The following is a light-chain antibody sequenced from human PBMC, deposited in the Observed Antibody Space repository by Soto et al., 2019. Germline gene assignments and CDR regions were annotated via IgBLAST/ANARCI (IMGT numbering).Light chain of an antibody. V-gene: IGLV2-14*01. CDR3: SSYTTISAYV. Sequence: QSVLTQPASVSGSPGQSITISCTGTSSDVGGYIYVSWYQQHPGKAPKLMIYDVTSRPSGVSYRFSGSKSGNTASLTISGLQAEDEADYYCSSYTTISAYVFGTWTKVTVL. J-gene: IGLJ1*01. CDR1: SSDVGGYIY. CDR2: DVT.